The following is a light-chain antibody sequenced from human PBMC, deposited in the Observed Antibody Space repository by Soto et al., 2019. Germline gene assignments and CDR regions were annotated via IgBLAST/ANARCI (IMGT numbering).Light chain of an antibody. V-gene: IGKV3-15*01. Sequence: EVVLTQSPATLSVSPGAGATLSCGASQSVGSNLAWYQQKPGQTPRVLIYGASTRAIGIPARFSGSGFGTEFTLTISSLQSEDFAVYYCQQYGRSPWTFGQGTKVDIK. J-gene: IGKJ1*01. CDR2: GAS. CDR1: QSVGSN. CDR3: QQYGRSPWT.